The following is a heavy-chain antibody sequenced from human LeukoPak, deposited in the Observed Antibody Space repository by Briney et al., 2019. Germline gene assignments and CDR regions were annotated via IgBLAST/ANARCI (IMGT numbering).Heavy chain of an antibody. D-gene: IGHD6-13*01. Sequence: ASVKVSCKASGYTFTGYYMHWVRQAPGQGLEWMGWINPNSGGTNYAQKFQGGVTMTRATSISTAYMELSRLRSDDTAVYYCASGIAAAGYNWFDPWGQGTLVTVSS. CDR2: INPNSGGT. CDR3: ASGIAAAGYNWFDP. CDR1: GYTFTGYY. J-gene: IGHJ5*02. V-gene: IGHV1-2*02.